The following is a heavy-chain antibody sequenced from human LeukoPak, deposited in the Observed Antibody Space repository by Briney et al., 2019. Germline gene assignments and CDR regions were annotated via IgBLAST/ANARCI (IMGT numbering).Heavy chain of an antibody. Sequence: SETLSLTCTVSGGSISSSSYYWGWIRQPPGKGLEWIGSIYYSGSTYYNPSLKSRVTISVDTSKNQFSLKLSSVTAADTAVYYCARDGSSSWCGIGYWGQGTLVTVSS. D-gene: IGHD6-13*01. J-gene: IGHJ4*02. CDR1: GGSISSSSYY. V-gene: IGHV4-39*07. CDR3: ARDGSSSWCGIGY. CDR2: IYYSGST.